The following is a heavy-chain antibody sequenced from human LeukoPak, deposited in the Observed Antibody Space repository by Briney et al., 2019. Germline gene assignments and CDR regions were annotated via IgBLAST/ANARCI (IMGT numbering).Heavy chain of an antibody. D-gene: IGHD5-18*01. Sequence: ASVKVSCKASGYTFTSYGISWVRQAPGQGLERMGWISAYNGNTNYAQKLQGRVTMTTDTSTSTAYMELRSLRSDDTAVYYCARESGYSYGHPRFDYWGQGTLVTVSS. CDR2: ISAYNGNT. CDR1: GYTFTSYG. V-gene: IGHV1-18*01. CDR3: ARESGYSYGHPRFDY. J-gene: IGHJ4*02.